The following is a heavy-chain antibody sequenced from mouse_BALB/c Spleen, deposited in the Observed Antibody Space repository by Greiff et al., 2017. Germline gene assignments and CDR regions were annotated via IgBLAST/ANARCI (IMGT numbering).Heavy chain of an antibody. CDR1: GYTFTSYW. CDR2: IYPSDSYT. V-gene: IGHV1-69*02. D-gene: IGHD2-1*01. CDR3: TGGNYDVFAY. J-gene: IGHJ3*01. Sequence: QVQLQQPGAELVRPGASVKLSCKASGYTFTSYWINWVKQRPGQGLEWIGNIYPSDSYTNYNQKFKDKATLTVDKSSSTAYMQLSSPASEDSAVYYCTGGNYDVFAYWGQGTLVTVSA.